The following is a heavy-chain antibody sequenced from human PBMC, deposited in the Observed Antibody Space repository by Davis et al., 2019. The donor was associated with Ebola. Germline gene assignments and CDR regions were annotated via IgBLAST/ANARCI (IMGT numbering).Heavy chain of an antibody. CDR3: ARRGNWFDP. J-gene: IGHJ5*02. D-gene: IGHD3-10*01. CDR1: GNSFTNYW. V-gene: IGHV5-10-1*01. Sequence: GEFLKTSCTGSGNSFTNYWSSGVRQLPGKGLEWMGRIDPSDSYNNYSPSFQGHVTISADRSISTAYLQWRSLKASDTAMYYCARRGNWFDPWGQGTLVTVSS. CDR2: IDPSDSYN.